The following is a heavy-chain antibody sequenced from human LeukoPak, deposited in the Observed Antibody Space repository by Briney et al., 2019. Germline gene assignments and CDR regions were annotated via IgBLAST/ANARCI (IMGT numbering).Heavy chain of an antibody. V-gene: IGHV3-33*01. CDR2: IWYDGSNK. D-gene: IGHD1-26*01. CDR3: ARSVGSSPFSVDY. Sequence: GGSLRLSCAASGFTFSNYGMHWVRQAPGKGLEWVAVIWYDGSNKYYADSVKGRFTISRDNSKNTLYLQMNSLRAEDTAVYYCARSVGSSPFSVDYWGQGTLVTVSS. J-gene: IGHJ4*02. CDR1: GFTFSNYG.